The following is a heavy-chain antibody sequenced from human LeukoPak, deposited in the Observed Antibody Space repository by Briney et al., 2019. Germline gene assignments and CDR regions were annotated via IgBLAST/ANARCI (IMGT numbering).Heavy chain of an antibody. Sequence: PSETLSLTCAVYGGSFSGYYWSWIRQPPGKGLEWIGEINHSGSTNYNPSLKSRVTISVDTSKNQFSLKLSSVTAADTAVYYCARRRRKGYCSSTSCCPNWFDPWGQGTLVTVSS. J-gene: IGHJ5*02. CDR2: INHSGST. V-gene: IGHV4-34*01. CDR3: ARRRRKGYCSSTSCCPNWFDP. CDR1: GGSFSGYY. D-gene: IGHD2-2*01.